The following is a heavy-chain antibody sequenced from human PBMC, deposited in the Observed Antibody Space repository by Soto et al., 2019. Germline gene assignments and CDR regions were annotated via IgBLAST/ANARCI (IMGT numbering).Heavy chain of an antibody. D-gene: IGHD3-22*01. CDR3: ARGLYYDSSGSDDAFDI. J-gene: IGHJ3*02. V-gene: IGHV1-8*01. Sequence: QVHLVQSGAEVKKPGASVKVSCKASGYTFTSYDINWVRQATGQGLEWMGWMNPNSGNTGYTQKFQGRVNMARNTSISTAYMELSSLRSEDTAVYYCARGLYYDSSGSDDAFDIWGQGTMVTVSS. CDR1: GYTFTSYD. CDR2: MNPNSGNT.